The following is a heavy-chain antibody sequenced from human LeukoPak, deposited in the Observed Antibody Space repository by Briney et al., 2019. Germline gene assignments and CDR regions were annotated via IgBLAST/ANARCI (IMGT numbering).Heavy chain of an antibody. Sequence: GGSLRLSCAASGFTFSSYGMSWVRRAPGKGLEWASAISDSGGATYYADSVKGRFAISRDNSKDTLYLQMNSLRAEDTAVYYCANLLNYYDSSGLGDWGQGTLVTVSS. J-gene: IGHJ4*02. CDR1: GFTFSSYG. V-gene: IGHV3-23*01. CDR3: ANLLNYYDSSGLGD. CDR2: ISDSGGAT. D-gene: IGHD3-22*01.